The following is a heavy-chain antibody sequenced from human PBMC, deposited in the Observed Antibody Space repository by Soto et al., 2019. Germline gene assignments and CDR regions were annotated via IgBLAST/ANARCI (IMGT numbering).Heavy chain of an antibody. CDR2: IYYSGST. V-gene: IGHV4-59*01. CDR3: ARGELYCGGDTCHSNRPFDY. J-gene: IGHJ4*02. CDR1: GGSISGYY. Sequence: SETLSLTCTVSGGSISGYYWSWIRQPPGKGLEWIGYIYYSGSTNYNPSLKSRVTISVDTSKNQFSLKLSSMTAADTAIYYCARGELYCGGDTCHSNRPFDYWGQGTLVTAPQ. D-gene: IGHD2-21*01.